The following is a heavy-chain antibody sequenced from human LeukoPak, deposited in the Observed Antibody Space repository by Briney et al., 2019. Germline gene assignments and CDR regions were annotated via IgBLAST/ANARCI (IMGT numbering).Heavy chain of an antibody. J-gene: IGHJ6*04. V-gene: IGHV3-11*04. CDR2: ISGSGSII. D-gene: IGHD3-10*02. CDR3: AELGITMIGGV. Sequence: GGSLRLSCAASGFTFSDYYMSWIRQAPGRGLEWVSYISGSGSIIYYADSVKGRFAISRDNAKNSLYLQMNSLRAEDTAVYYCAELGITMIGGVWGKGTTVTISS. CDR1: GFTFSDYY.